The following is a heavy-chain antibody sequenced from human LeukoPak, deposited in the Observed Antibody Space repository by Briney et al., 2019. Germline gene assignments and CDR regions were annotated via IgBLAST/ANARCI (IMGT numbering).Heavy chain of an antibody. Sequence: SQTLSLTCTVSGGSISSGDYYWSWIRQPPGKGPEWIGYIYYSGSTYYNPSLKSRVTISVDTSKNQFSLKLSSVTAADTAVYYCARVVVVPAVVDYWGQGTLVTVSS. J-gene: IGHJ4*02. V-gene: IGHV4-30-4*01. D-gene: IGHD2-2*01. CDR2: IYYSGST. CDR3: ARVVVVPAVVDY. CDR1: GGSISSGDYY.